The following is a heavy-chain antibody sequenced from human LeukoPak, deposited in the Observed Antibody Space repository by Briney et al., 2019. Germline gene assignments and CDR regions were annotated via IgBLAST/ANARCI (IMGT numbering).Heavy chain of an antibody. V-gene: IGHV1-69*06. D-gene: IGHD6-13*01. Sequence: SEKVSCKASGGTFSSYAISWVRQAPGQGLGWMGRIIPIFGTANYAQKFQGRVTITADKSTSTAYMELSSLRSEDTAVYYCARGGYRQQLVDYWGQGTLVTVSS. CDR2: IIPIFGTA. CDR3: ARGGYRQQLVDY. CDR1: GGTFSSYA. J-gene: IGHJ4*02.